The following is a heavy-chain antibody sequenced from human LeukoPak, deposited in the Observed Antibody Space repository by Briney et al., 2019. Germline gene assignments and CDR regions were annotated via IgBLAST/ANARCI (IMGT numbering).Heavy chain of an antibody. CDR2: INPSGGST. D-gene: IGHD2/OR15-2a*01. J-gene: IGHJ4*02. CDR3: AREGPIWLDY. V-gene: IGHV1-46*01. CDR1: RYTVTSYY. Sequence: ASVKLSCKASRYTVTSYYMHWVRQAPGQGLEWMGIINPSGGSTSYTQKFHGRVTMTRDMSTSTVYMELSSLRSEDTAVYYCAREGPIWLDYWGQGTLVTVSS.